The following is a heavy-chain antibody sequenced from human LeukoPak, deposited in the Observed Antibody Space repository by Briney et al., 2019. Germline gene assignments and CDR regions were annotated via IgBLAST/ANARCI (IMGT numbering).Heavy chain of an antibody. CDR3: ARDNGSGSYYNFDYYYYGMDV. CDR1: GGSISSSSYY. J-gene: IGHJ6*02. D-gene: IGHD3-10*01. V-gene: IGHV4-39*07. CDR2: IYYSGST. Sequence: SETLSLTCTVSGGSISSSSYYWGWIRQPPGKGLEWIGSIYYSGSTYYNPSLKSRVTISVDTSKNQFSLKLSSVTAADTAVYYCARDNGSGSYYNFDYYYYGMDVWGQGTTVTVSS.